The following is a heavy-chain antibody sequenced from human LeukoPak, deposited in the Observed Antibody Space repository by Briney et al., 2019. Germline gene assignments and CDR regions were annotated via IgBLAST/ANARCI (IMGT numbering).Heavy chain of an antibody. CDR2: IIPIFGTA. V-gene: IGHV1-69*06. Sequence: ASVKHSCKASGGTFSSYAISWVRQAPGQALEWVGGIIPIFGTANYAQKFQGRVTITADKSTSTAYMEPSSLRSEDTAVYYCARVYSSSWPTQYYMDVWGKGTTVTVSS. J-gene: IGHJ6*03. CDR3: ARVYSSSWPTQYYMDV. D-gene: IGHD6-13*01. CDR1: GGTFSSYA.